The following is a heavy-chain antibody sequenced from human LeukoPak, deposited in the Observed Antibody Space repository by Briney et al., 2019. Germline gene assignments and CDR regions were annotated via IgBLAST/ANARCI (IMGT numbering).Heavy chain of an antibody. CDR3: ASSYGTSAYYPFDY. V-gene: IGHV3-23*01. CDR1: GFAFRNNA. Sequence: GGSLRLSCVASGFAFRNNAMRWVRQAPGKGLEWVSLISDSGDSTYYADSVKGRFTISRDNSKKTLYLQMSTLRAEDTAVYYCASSYGTSAYYPFDYWGQGTLVTVFS. D-gene: IGHD3-22*01. J-gene: IGHJ4*02. CDR2: ISDSGDST.